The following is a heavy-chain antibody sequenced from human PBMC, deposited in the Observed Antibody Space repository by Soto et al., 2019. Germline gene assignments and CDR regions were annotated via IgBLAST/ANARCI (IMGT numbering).Heavy chain of an antibody. CDR1: GYTFTSSG. CDR3: VRRHVSATGIDWFDP. D-gene: IGHD6-13*01. V-gene: IGHV1-3*01. Sequence: ASVKVSCTASGYTFTSSGIHWVRQAPGQRLAWMRWINAANGDTKYSPKFQGRVTITRDTSASTAYMELSSLRSEDTAVYYCVRRHVSATGIDWFDPWGQGTLVTVSS. CDR2: INAANGDT. J-gene: IGHJ5*02.